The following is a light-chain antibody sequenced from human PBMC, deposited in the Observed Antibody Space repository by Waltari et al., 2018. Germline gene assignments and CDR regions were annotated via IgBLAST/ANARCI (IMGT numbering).Light chain of an antibody. J-gene: IGKJ1*01. Sequence: DIKMTQSPASLSASVGDRVTITCRASQSISRHLNWYQQRPGNAPKLLIYASSNLQSGVPSRFSGSGSGTEFTLTISSLQPEDFATYYCQQSYSTPPRTFGQGTKVEMK. V-gene: IGKV1-39*01. CDR2: ASS. CDR3: QQSYSTPPRT. CDR1: QSISRH.